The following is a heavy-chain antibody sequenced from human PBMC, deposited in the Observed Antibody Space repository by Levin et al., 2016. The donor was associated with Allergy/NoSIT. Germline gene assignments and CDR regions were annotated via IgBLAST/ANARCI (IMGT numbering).Heavy chain of an antibody. V-gene: IGHV1-3*01. J-gene: IGHJ6*02. CDR3: ARDLHDFWSTLNYYYYYGMDV. Sequence: WVRQAPGQRLEWMGWINAGNGNTKYSQKFQGRVTITRDTSASTAYMELSSLRSEDTAVYYCARDLHDFWSTLNYYYYYGMDVWGQGTTVTVSS. CDR2: INAGNGNT. D-gene: IGHD3-3*01.